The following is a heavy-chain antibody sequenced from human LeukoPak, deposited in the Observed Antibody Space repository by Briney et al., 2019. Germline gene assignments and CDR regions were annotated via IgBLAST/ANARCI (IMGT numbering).Heavy chain of an antibody. J-gene: IGHJ4*02. V-gene: IGHV3-13*01. Sequence: GGSLRLSCAASGFTFSSYDMHWVRQATGKGLEWVSAIGTAGDTYYPGSVKGRFTISRENAKNSLYLQMNSLRAGDTAVYYCARARVGATIDYWGQGTLVTVSS. CDR3: ARARVGATIDY. D-gene: IGHD1-26*01. CDR2: IGTAGDT. CDR1: GFTFSSYD.